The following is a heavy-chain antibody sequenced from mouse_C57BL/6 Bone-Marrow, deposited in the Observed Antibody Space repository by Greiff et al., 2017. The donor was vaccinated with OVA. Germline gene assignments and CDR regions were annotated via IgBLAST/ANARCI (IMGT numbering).Heavy chain of an antibody. CDR3: ARQPFDY. Sequence: EVHLVESGGGLVQPGGSLKLSCAASGFTFSDYYMYWVRQTPEKRLEWVAYISNGGGSTYYPDTVKGRFTISRDNAKNTLYLQMRRLKSEDTAMYYCARQPFDYWGQGTTLTVSS. V-gene: IGHV5-12*01. CDR1: GFTFSDYY. J-gene: IGHJ2*01. CDR2: ISNGGGST.